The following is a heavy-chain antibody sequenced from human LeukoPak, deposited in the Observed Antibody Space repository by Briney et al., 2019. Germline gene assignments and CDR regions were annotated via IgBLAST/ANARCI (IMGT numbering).Heavy chain of an antibody. J-gene: IGHJ4*02. CDR1: GFTLISYW. V-gene: IGHV3-7*01. D-gene: IGHD1-26*01. CDR3: ARDKIVGATYFDY. CDR2: IKQDGSEK. Sequence: GGSLRLSCAASGFTLISYWMTWVRQAPGKGLEWVANIKQDGSEKYYVDSVKGRFTISRDNAKNSLYLQMNSLRAEDTAVYYCARDKIVGATYFDYWGQGTLVTVSS.